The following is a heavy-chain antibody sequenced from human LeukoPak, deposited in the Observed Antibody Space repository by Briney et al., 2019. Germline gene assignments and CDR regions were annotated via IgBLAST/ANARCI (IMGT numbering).Heavy chain of an antibody. J-gene: IGHJ4*02. CDR1: GYSFTGYF. CDR2: IDPNSGDT. CDR3: ARSRSTGYSLDY. D-gene: IGHD3-22*01. V-gene: IGHV1-2*02. Sequence: ASVKVSCKASGYSFTGYFIHWVRQAPGQGLEWMGCIDPNSGDTKYAQQFQGRVSMPRDTSTRTAYMELSRLRSDDTAVYFCARSRSTGYSLDYWGQGTLATVSS.